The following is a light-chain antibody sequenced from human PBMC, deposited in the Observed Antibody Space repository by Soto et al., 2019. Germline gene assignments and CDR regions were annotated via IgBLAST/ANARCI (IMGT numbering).Light chain of an antibody. J-gene: IGKJ2*01. CDR1: QSVLYSSNNKNY. CDR2: WAS. V-gene: IGKV4-1*01. Sequence: DIVMTQSPDSLAVSLGERATINCKSSQSVLYSSNNKNYLAWYQQRPGQPPKLLIYWASTRESGVPDRFSGSGSGTDFTLTITSLQAEDVAGYYCQQDDSTPPTFSQGTKLEIK. CDR3: QQDDSTPPT.